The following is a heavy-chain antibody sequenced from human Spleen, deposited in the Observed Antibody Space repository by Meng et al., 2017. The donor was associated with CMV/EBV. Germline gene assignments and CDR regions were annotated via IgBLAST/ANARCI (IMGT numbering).Heavy chain of an antibody. J-gene: IGHJ4*02. CDR3: ARDPPTVTMDFDY. CDR1: RFTFGSYY. V-gene: IGHV3-11*04. CDR2: ISSSGSTI. Sequence: AAARFTFGSYYMSWIRQAPGKELDWVSYISSSGSTIHYADSVKGRFTISRDNAKNSLYLQMNSLRAEDTAVYYCARDPPTVTMDFDYWGQGTLVTVSS. D-gene: IGHD4-11*01.